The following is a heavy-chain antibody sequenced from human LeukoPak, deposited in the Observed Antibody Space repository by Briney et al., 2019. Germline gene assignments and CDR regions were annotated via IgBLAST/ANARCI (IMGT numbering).Heavy chain of an antibody. J-gene: IGHJ4*02. V-gene: IGHV3-7*01. CDR3: ARGSGRVGATSQGFDY. D-gene: IGHD1-26*01. CDR1: GFTFSSYW. Sequence: GGSLRLSCAASGFTFSSYWMGWVRQAPGKGLEWVANIKQDGSEKYYVDSVKGRFTISRDNAKNSLYLQMNSLRAEDTAVYYCARGSGRVGATSQGFDYWGQGTLVTVSS. CDR2: IKQDGSEK.